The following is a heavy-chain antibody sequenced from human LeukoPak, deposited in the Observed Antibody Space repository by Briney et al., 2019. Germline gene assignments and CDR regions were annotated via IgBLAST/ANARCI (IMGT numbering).Heavy chain of an antibody. D-gene: IGHD6-19*01. V-gene: IGHV3-9*03. CDR3: AKAAVAGTGFDS. J-gene: IGHJ4*02. CDR1: GFTFDDYA. CDR2: ISWNSGSM. Sequence: GGSLRLSCAASGFTFDDYAMHWVRQAPGKGLEWVSGISWNSGSMGYADSVKGLFTISRDNAKNSLFLQMNSLRAEDMALYYCAKAAVAGTGFDSWGQGTLVTVSS.